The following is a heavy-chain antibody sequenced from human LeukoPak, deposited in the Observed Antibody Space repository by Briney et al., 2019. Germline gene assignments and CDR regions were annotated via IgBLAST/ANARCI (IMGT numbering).Heavy chain of an antibody. CDR3: ARAFDYYDNEYFDY. CDR2: TNAGNGNT. CDR1: GFTFTSYA. Sequence: ASVKVSCKASGFTFTSYAMHWVRQAPGQRLEWMGWTNAGNGNTKYSQEFQGRVTITRDTSASTAYMELSSLRSEDMAVYYCARAFDYYDNEYFDYWGQGTLVTVSS. V-gene: IGHV1-3*02. D-gene: IGHD3-22*01. J-gene: IGHJ4*02.